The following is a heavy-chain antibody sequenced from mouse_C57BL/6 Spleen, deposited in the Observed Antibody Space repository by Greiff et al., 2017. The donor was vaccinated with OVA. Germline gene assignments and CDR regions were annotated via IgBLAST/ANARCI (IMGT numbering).Heavy chain of an antibody. V-gene: IGHV1-74*01. Sequence: VQLQQPGAELVKPGDSVTVSCKASGYTFTSYCLHWVNQTPGQGLEWIGRIHPSDSDTNYNQKFNGKATLTVDKSSSTAYMQLSSLTSEDSAVDYCAIKTVVAPHYAMDYWGQGTSVTVSS. CDR2: IHPSDSDT. J-gene: IGHJ4*01. D-gene: IGHD1-1*01. CDR1: GYTFTSYC. CDR3: AIKTVVAPHYAMDY.